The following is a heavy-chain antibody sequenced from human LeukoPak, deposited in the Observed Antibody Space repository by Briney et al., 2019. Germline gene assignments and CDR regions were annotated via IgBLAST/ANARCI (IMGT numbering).Heavy chain of an antibody. V-gene: IGHV4-39*01. J-gene: IGHJ2*01. CDR2: IYYSGST. CDR3: ARNLYNYDILTGYYPEWYFDL. CDR1: GGSISSSSYY. Sequence: SETLSLTCTVSGGSISSSSYYWGWIRQPPGKGLEWIGSIYYSGSTYYNPSLKSRVTISVDTSKNQFSLKLSSVTAADTAVYYCARNLYNYDILTGYYPEWYFDLWGRGTLVTVSS. D-gene: IGHD3-9*01.